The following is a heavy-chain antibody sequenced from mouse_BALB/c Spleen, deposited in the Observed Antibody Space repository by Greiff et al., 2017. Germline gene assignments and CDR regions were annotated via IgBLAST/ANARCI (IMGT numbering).Heavy chain of an antibody. Sequence: EVKLVESGGGLVQPGGSRKLSCAASGFTFSSFGMHWVRQAPEKGLEWVAYISSGSSTIYYADTVKGRFTISRDNPKNTLFLQMTSLRSEDTAMYYCARFDDYGGFAYWGQGTLVTVSA. CDR2: ISSGSSTI. V-gene: IGHV5-17*02. CDR1: GFTFSSFG. D-gene: IGHD2-4*01. J-gene: IGHJ3*01. CDR3: ARFDDYGGFAY.